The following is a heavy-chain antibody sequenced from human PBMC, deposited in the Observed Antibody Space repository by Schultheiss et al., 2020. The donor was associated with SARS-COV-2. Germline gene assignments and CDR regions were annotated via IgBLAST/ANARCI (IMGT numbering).Heavy chain of an antibody. J-gene: IGHJ4*02. CDR2: ISYDGSNK. CDR3: ARVAIFGVVIRAHFDY. Sequence: GGSLRLSCAASGFTFSSYSMNWVRQAPGKGLEWVAVISYDGSNKYYADSVKGRFTISRDNAKNSLYLQMNSLRAEDTALYYCARVAIFGVVIRAHFDYWGQGTLVTVSS. CDR1: GFTFSSYS. V-gene: IGHV3-30*03. D-gene: IGHD3-3*01.